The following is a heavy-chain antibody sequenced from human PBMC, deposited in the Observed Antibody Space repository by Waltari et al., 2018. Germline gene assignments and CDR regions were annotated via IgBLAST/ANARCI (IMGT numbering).Heavy chain of an antibody. J-gene: IGHJ4*02. CDR1: GGSISSYY. V-gene: IGHV4-4*07. Sequence: QVQLQESGPGLVKPSETLSLTCPVPGGSISSYYWSWIRQPAGKGLEWIGRIYTSGSTNYNPSLKSRVTMSVDTSKNQFSLKLSSVTAADTAVYYCARTLWFGELFNYFDYWGQGTLVTVSS. CDR2: IYTSGST. CDR3: ARTLWFGELFNYFDY. D-gene: IGHD3-10*01.